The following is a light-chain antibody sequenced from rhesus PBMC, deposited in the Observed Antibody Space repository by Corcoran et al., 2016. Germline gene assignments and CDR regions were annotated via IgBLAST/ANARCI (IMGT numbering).Light chain of an antibody. Sequence: DIQMTQSPSSLSASVGDRVTITCQASQSLSNYLSWYQQTPGKIPKLLIYRASSLQSGIPSRFSGSGSGTDLTITSSRLQPEDCGTYYCQKGYSYPRTFGQGTKVEIK. J-gene: IGKJ1*01. CDR1: QSLSNY. CDR2: RAS. CDR3: QKGYSYPRT. V-gene: IGKV1S9*01.